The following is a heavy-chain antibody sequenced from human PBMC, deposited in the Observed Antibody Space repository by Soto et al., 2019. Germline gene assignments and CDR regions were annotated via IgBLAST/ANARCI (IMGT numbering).Heavy chain of an antibody. Sequence: EVQLVESGGNLVQPGGSLRLSCVGSGFTFSSNWMTWVRQAPGKGLKWVGNIRQDGSENYYVDSVKGRFTISRDNAKNSLYLQMNSLRAEDTAVYYCAREIVVARGASYFDYWGPGTLVTVSS. D-gene: IGHD2-2*01. CDR3: AREIVVARGASYFDY. V-gene: IGHV3-7*04. J-gene: IGHJ4*02. CDR2: IRQDGSEN. CDR1: GFTFSSNW.